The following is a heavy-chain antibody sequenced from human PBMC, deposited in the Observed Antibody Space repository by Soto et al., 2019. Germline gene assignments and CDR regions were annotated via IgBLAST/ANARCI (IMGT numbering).Heavy chain of an antibody. Sequence: ASVKVSCKASGYTFTGYYMHWVRQAPGQGLEWMGWINPNSGGTNYAQKFQGWVTMTRDTSISTAYMELSRLRSDDTAVYYCARGYELVHFDWLHTYYYYGMDVWGQGTTVTVSS. V-gene: IGHV1-2*04. CDR3: ARGYELVHFDWLHTYYYYGMDV. J-gene: IGHJ6*02. D-gene: IGHD3-9*01. CDR1: GYTFTGYY. CDR2: INPNSGGT.